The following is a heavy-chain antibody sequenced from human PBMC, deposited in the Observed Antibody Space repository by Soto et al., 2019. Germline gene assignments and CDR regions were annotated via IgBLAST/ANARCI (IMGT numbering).Heavy chain of an antibody. CDR1: GFTFSSFG. J-gene: IGHJ6*02. CDR3: AKDSRGSGSYYILYYYGMDV. D-gene: IGHD3-10*01. Sequence: GGSLRLSCVASGFTFSSFGMHWVRQAPGKGLEWVAVISYDGSNKYYADSVKGRFTISRDNSKNTLYLQMNSLRAEDTAVYYCAKDSRGSGSYYILYYYGMDVWGQGTTVTVSS. CDR2: ISYDGSNK. V-gene: IGHV3-30*18.